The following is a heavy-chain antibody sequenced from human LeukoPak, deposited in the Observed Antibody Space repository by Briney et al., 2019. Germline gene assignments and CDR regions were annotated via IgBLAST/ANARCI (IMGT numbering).Heavy chain of an antibody. CDR3: ARDHLLHDSSGYYYGIRWFFDL. D-gene: IGHD3-22*01. Sequence: GTSLRLSCAASVFTFSGYAMNWVRQAPGKGLEWVAAISYDGSNKYYAESVKGRFTISRDNSKNTLYLQINSLRAEDTAVYYCARDHLLHDSSGYYYGIRWFFDLWGRGTLVTVSS. CDR2: ISYDGSNK. CDR1: VFTFSGYA. J-gene: IGHJ2*01. V-gene: IGHV3-30-3*01.